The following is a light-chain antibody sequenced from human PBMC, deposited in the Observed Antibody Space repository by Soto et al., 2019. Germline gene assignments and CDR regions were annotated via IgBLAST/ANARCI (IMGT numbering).Light chain of an antibody. CDR2: GAS. V-gene: IGKV3-20*01. Sequence: EIVLTQSPGTLSLSPGERATLSCRASQSVSSSYLAWYQLKPGQAPRLLIYGASSRATGIPDRFSGSGSGTDFTLTISRLDPEDFAVYFWQQYGSSPRTFGQGTKLDIK. CDR1: QSVSSSY. CDR3: QQYGSSPRT. J-gene: IGKJ1*01.